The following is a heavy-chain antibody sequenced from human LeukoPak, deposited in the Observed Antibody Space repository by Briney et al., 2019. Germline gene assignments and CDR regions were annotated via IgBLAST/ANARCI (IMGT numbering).Heavy chain of an antibody. CDR2: INPNSGGT. J-gene: IGHJ4*02. V-gene: IGHV1-18*04. D-gene: IGHD3-22*01. CDR1: GHTFTNNH. CDR3: ARDDYYDSSGYFPPGGN. Sequence: GASVKVSCKTSGHTFTNNHIHWVRQAPGQGLEWIGWINPNSGGTNYAQKLQGRVTMTTDTSTSTAYMELRSLRSDDTAVYYCARDDYYDSSGYFPPGGNWGQGTLVTVSS.